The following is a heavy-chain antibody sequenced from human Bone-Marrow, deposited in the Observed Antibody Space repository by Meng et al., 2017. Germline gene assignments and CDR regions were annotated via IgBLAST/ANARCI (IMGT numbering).Heavy chain of an antibody. Sequence: QGQGVQSGAEVKKPGASVKVSCKVSDYTLTSDGFSWVRQAPGQGLQWMGWINIYNGITNYGRNFQGRVTLTTDTSTSTGYMELSSLTSDDTAVYYCATRGNPYLDRWGQGTLVTVSS. CDR1: DYTLTSDG. J-gene: IGHJ4*02. CDR3: ATRGNPYLDR. CDR2: INIYNGIT. V-gene: IGHV1-18*04.